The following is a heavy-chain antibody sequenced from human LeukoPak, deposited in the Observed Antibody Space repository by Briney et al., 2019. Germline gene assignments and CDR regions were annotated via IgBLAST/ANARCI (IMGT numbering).Heavy chain of an antibody. D-gene: IGHD6-19*01. Sequence: SETLSLTCSVSGASISTYYWSWIRQPPGKGLEWIGYIYYSGSTNYNPSLKSRVTISVDTSKNQFSLKLSSVTAADTAVYYCARGLQWLAPFDYWGQGTLVTVSS. CDR1: GASISTYY. CDR2: IYYSGST. J-gene: IGHJ4*02. V-gene: IGHV4-59*01. CDR3: ARGLQWLAPFDY.